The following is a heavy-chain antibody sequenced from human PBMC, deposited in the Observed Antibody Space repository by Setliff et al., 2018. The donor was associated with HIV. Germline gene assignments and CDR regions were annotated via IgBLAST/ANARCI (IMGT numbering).Heavy chain of an antibody. CDR1: GFTFSGAE. D-gene: IGHD2-2*01. V-gene: IGHV3-73*01. CDR3: IPGGSSSIFFPH. Sequence: PGGSLRLSCAASGFTFSGAEIHWVRQASGKGLEWVGHIRSKADKYATEYGASAKGRFIISRDDSKKTAYLQMSSLKTEDTALYYCIPGGSSSIFFPHWGRGTLVTVSS. J-gene: IGHJ4*02. CDR2: IRSKADKYAT.